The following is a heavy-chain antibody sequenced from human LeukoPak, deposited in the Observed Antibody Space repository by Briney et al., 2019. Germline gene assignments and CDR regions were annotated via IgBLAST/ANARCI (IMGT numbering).Heavy chain of an antibody. CDR2: IGGPTET. Sequence: GGSLRLSCVASGFSFDICAMSWVRQAPGKGPEWVSSIGGPTETFYADSVKGRFTVSRDNSQNTLYLQMNSLRAEDTAVYYCAKDATPRNSIWDYFGKWGQGALVTVST. D-gene: IGHD4-23*01. V-gene: IGHV3-23*01. J-gene: IGHJ4*02. CDR1: GFSFDICA. CDR3: AKDATPRNSIWDYFGK.